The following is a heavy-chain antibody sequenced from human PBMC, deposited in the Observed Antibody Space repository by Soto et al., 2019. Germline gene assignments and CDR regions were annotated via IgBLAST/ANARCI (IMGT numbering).Heavy chain of an antibody. CDR1: GYSISSSYY. J-gene: IGHJ4*02. Sequence: SATLSLTCAFSGYSISSSYYWSWIRQPPGKGLEWIGYIYYSGSTNYNPSLKSRVIISVDTSKNQFSLKLSSVTAADTAVYYCARGRVSDREYYFDYWGQGTLVTVSS. V-gene: IGHV4-61*01. CDR3: ARGRVSDREYYFDY. D-gene: IGHD3-10*01. CDR2: IYYSGST.